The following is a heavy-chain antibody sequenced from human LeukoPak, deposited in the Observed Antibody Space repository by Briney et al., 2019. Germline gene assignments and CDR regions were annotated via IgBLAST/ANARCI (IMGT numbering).Heavy chain of an antibody. J-gene: IGHJ6*03. D-gene: IGHD6-13*01. CDR3: ARGPIWTAAAVRGNYYYMDV. CDR1: GGSISSYY. V-gene: IGHV4-59*01. CDR2: IYYSGST. Sequence: SETLSLTCTVSGGSISSYYWSWIRQPPGKGLEWIGYIYYSGSTNYNPSLKSRVTISVDTSKNQFSLKLSSVTAADTAVYYCARGPIWTAAAVRGNYYYMDVWGKGTTLTVSS.